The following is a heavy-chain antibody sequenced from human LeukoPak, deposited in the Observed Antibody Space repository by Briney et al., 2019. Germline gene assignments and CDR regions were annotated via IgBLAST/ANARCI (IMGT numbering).Heavy chain of an antibody. D-gene: IGHD2-15*01. CDR1: GFTFSSYS. Sequence: GGSLRLSCAAPGFTFSSYSMNWVRQAPGKGLEWVSSISSSSSYIYYADSVKGRFTISRDNAKNSLYLQMNSLRAEDTAVYYCARDIGYCSGGSCYSLALDYWGQGTLVTVSS. J-gene: IGHJ4*02. V-gene: IGHV3-21*01. CDR2: ISSSSSYI. CDR3: ARDIGYCSGGSCYSLALDY.